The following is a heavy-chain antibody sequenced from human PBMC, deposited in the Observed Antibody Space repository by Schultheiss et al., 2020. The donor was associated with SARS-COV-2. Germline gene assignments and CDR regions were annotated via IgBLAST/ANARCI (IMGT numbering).Heavy chain of an antibody. CDR3: ARAATMIVGRGAFDI. CDR2: INHSGST. J-gene: IGHJ3*02. Sequence: TLSLTCAVYGGSFSGYYWSWIRQPPGKGLEWIGEINHSGSTNYNPSLKSRVTISVDTSKNQFSLKLSSVTAADTAVYYCARAATMIVGRGAFDIWGQGTMVTVSS. CDR1: GGSFSGYY. D-gene: IGHD3-22*01. V-gene: IGHV4-34*01.